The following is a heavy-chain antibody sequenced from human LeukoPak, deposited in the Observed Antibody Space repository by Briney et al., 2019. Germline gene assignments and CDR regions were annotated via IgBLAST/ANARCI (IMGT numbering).Heavy chain of an antibody. CDR1: GFIFSSYA. CDR2: ISGSGDNT. Sequence: GGSLRLSCAASGFIFSSYAMSWVRQAPGKGLEWVSIISGSGDNTHYADSVKGRFTISRDNSKNTLYLQMKTLRAEDTAIYYCARRGWLINFDYWGQGTLVTVSS. D-gene: IGHD5-12*01. CDR3: ARRGWLINFDY. V-gene: IGHV3-23*01. J-gene: IGHJ4*02.